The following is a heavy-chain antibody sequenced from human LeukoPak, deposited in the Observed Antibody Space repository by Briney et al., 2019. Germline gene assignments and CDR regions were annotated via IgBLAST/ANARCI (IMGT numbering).Heavy chain of an antibody. CDR1: GFTFSSYW. CDR3: ASRIAVAGRVKAFGI. Sequence: GGSLRLSCAASGFTFSSYWMSWVRQAPGKGLEWVSSISSSSSYIYYADSVKGRFTISRDNAKNSLYLQMNSLRAEDTAVYYCASRIAVAGRVKAFGIWGQGTMVTVSS. CDR2: ISSSSSYI. D-gene: IGHD6-19*01. V-gene: IGHV3-21*01. J-gene: IGHJ3*02.